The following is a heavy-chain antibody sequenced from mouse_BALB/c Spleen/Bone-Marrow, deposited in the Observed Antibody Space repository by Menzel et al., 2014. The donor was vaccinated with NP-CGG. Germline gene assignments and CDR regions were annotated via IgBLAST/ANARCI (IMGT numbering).Heavy chain of an antibody. D-gene: IGHD2-3*01. V-gene: IGHV4-1*02. CDR2: INPESSTI. CDR1: GFDFRRYW. CDR3: ARLGYYGYFVD. J-gene: IGHJ2*01. Sequence: EVKILESGGGLVQPGGSLKLSCAASGFDFRRYWMSWVRQAPGKGLEWIGEINPESSTINYTPSLKDKFIISRDNAKNTLYLQMSKVRSEDTALYYCARLGYYGYFVDWGQGTTLTVSS.